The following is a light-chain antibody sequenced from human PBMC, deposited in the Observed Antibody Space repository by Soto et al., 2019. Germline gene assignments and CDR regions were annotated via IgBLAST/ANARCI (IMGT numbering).Light chain of an antibody. Sequence: EIVLTQSPGTLSLSPGEGATLSCRASQSVSTTYLAWYQQKAGQAPRLLISGASSRATGVPDRFSGSGSGTDFTLTITRLEPEDFALYYCQQDGNSPITFGQGTRLEIK. CDR1: QSVSTTY. J-gene: IGKJ5*01. CDR2: GAS. CDR3: QQDGNSPIT. V-gene: IGKV3-20*01.